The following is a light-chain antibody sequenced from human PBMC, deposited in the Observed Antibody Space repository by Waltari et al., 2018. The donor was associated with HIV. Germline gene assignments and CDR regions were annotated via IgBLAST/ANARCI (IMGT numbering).Light chain of an antibody. CDR2: WAS. J-gene: IGKJ4*01. V-gene: IGKV4-1*01. Sequence: DIVVTQSPDSLAVSLGERATITCTSSQTVFSGSHNKNYLAWYQQRPGQPPKLLIYWASTRESGVPDRFNGSGSGTDFTLTISSLQAEDVAVYYCQQYYSTPPSLTFGGGTKVEIK. CDR1: QTVFSGSHNKNY. CDR3: QQYYSTPPSLT.